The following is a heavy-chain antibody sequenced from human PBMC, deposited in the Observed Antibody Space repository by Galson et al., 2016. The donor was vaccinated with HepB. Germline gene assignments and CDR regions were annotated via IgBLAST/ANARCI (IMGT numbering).Heavy chain of an antibody. Sequence: SVKVSCKASGYTFTTYSVSWVRQAPGQGLAWMGWISAYNGDTNYAHEVQGRVTMTTDTSTSTAYMELRSLRSDDTAIYYCARDRPTIFGVQPPFDYWGQGTLVTVSS. J-gene: IGHJ4*02. CDR2: ISAYNGDT. CDR1: GYTFTTYS. D-gene: IGHD3-3*01. V-gene: IGHV1-18*04. CDR3: ARDRPTIFGVQPPFDY.